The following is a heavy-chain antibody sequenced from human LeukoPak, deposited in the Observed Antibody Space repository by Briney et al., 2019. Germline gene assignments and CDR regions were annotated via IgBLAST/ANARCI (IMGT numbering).Heavy chain of an antibody. J-gene: IGHJ4*02. CDR1: GGSFSGYY. Sequence: SEALSLTCAVYGGSFSGYYWTWIRQPPGKGLEWIGYIYHTGNIKYNPSLNSRVTISIDTSKNQFSMKLSPVTAADTAVYYCARMSGIPYYFDYWGQGTLVTVSS. CDR2: IYHTGNI. V-gene: IGHV4-59*08. CDR3: ARMSGIPYYFDY. D-gene: IGHD2-21*01.